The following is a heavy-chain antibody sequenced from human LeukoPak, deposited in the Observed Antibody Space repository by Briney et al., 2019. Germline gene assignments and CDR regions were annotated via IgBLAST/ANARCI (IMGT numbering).Heavy chain of an antibody. CDR2: IDQGGSVR. D-gene: IGHD6-13*01. CDR3: ARDPESSSFDL. CDR1: GFSFRTYW. J-gene: IGHJ4*02. V-gene: IGHV3-7*01. Sequence: PGGSLRLSCADSGFSFRTYWMSWVRQTPEKGLEFVANIDQGGSVRNYMDSLKGRCTISRDNAKKSLYLEINSLRADDTAVYYCARDPESSSFDLWGRGALVTVSS.